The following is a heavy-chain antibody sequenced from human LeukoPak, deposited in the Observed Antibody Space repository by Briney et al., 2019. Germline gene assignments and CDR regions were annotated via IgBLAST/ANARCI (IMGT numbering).Heavy chain of an antibody. J-gene: IGHJ6*02. Sequence: RGSLRSSSAASGFTFSSYEMYWVRQAPGKGLEWVSYISSSGSTIYYADTVKGRFTISRDNAKNSLYLQMNSLRAEDTAVYYCALAAAGTAYYYYYYGMDVWGQGTTVTVSS. CDR3: ALAAAGTAYYYYYYGMDV. D-gene: IGHD6-13*01. V-gene: IGHV3-48*03. CDR1: GFTFSSYE. CDR2: ISSSGSTI.